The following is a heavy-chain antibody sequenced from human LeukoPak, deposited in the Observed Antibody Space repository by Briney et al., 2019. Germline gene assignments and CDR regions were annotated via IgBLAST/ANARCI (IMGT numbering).Heavy chain of an antibody. CDR2: IIPIFGTA. CDR1: GGPFSSHA. V-gene: IGHV1-69*13. D-gene: IGHD3-16*02. CDR3: ARGDSDTFGGVIVLDY. J-gene: IGHJ4*02. Sequence: SVKVSCKASGGPFSSHAITWVRQAPGQGLEWMGGIIPIFGTADYAQKFQGRVTITADESTRTAYMELSSLRSEDTAVYFCARGDSDTFGGVIVLDYWGQGTLVTVSS.